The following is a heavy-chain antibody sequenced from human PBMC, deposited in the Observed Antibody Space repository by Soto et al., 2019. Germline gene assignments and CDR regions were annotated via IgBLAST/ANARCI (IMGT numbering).Heavy chain of an antibody. J-gene: IGHJ5*02. CDR2: ISSSSSTI. Sequence: GGSLRLSCAASGFTFSSYSMNWVRQAPGKGLEWVSYISSSSSTIYYADSVKGRFTISRDNAKNSLYLQMNSLRAEDTAVYYCARDQLNLAFDPWVQGTLVTVSS. D-gene: IGHD3-10*01. CDR3: ARDQLNLAFDP. V-gene: IGHV3-48*04. CDR1: GFTFSSYS.